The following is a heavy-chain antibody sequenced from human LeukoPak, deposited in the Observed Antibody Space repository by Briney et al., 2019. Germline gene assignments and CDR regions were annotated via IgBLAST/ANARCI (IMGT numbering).Heavy chain of an antibody. V-gene: IGHV4-31*03. CDR1: GASFNSDDQY. J-gene: IGHJ4*02. CDR3: ARRDSGYAYFDY. CDR2: IYYSGSA. D-gene: IGHD5-12*01. Sequence: SETLSLTCTVSGASFNSDDQYWNWIRQHPGKGLEWIGYIYYSGSAYYNPSLKSRVTISVDTSKNQFSLKLSSVTAADTAVYYCARRDSGYAYFDYWGQGTLVTASS.